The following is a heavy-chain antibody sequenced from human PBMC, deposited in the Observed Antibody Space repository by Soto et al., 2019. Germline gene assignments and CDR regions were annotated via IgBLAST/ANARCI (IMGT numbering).Heavy chain of an antibody. CDR3: AKGPQGGYYDSGTVYSSVP. J-gene: IGHJ5*02. Sequence: PSETLSLTCAVYGGSFHGYYWSWIRQPPGKGLEWIGEINHSGSANYNPTFKSRVSISVDTSKNQLSLQLSSVSAADTAVYYCAKGPQGGYYDSGTVYSSVPWGQGTLVTVSS. D-gene: IGHD3-10*01. CDR1: GGSFHGYY. V-gene: IGHV4-34*01. CDR2: INHSGSA.